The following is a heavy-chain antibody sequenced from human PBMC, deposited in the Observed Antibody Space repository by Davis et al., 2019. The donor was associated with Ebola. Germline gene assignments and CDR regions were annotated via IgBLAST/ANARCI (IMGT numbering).Heavy chain of an antibody. V-gene: IGHV3-30-3*01. Sequence: GESLKISCAASGFTFSSYAMHWVRQAPGKGLEWVAVISYDGSNKYYADSVKGRFTISRDNSKNTLYLQMNSLRAEDTAVYYCARDLHELRFLEWSPSFDYWGQGTLVTVSS. CDR1: GFTFSSYA. CDR2: ISYDGSNK. CDR3: ARDLHELRFLEWSPSFDY. D-gene: IGHD3-3*01. J-gene: IGHJ4*02.